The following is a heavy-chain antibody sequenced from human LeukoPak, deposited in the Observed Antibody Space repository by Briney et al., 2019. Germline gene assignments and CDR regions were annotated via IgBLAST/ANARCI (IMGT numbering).Heavy chain of an antibody. CDR1: GFTFSSYA. CDR3: ARVGARQILDY. J-gene: IGHJ4*02. CDR2: IKQDGGEK. V-gene: IGHV3-7*01. Sequence: GGSLRLSCAASGFTFSSYAMHWVRQAPGKGLEWVANIKQDGGEKYYLDSVKGRFTVSRDNAKNSLYLQMNSLRAEDTAVYYCARVGARQILDYWGQGTLVTVSS. D-gene: IGHD4-17*01.